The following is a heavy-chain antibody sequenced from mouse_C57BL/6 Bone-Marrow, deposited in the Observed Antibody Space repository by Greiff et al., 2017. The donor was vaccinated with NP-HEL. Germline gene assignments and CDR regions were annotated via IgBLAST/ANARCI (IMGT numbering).Heavy chain of an antibody. J-gene: IGHJ1*03. V-gene: IGHV1-19*01. D-gene: IGHD2-2*01. CDR1: GYTFTDYY. CDR3: ARGRGVWLQYWYFDV. CDR2: INPYNGGT. Sequence: EVQLQQSGPVLVKPGASVKMSCKASGYTFTDYYMNWVKQSHGKSLEWIGVINPYNGGTSYNQKFKGKATLTVDNSSSTAYMELNSLTSEDSAVYYCARGRGVWLQYWYFDVWGTGTTVTVSS.